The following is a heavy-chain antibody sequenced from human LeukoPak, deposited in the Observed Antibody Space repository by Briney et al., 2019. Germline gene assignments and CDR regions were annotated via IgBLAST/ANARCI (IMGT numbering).Heavy chain of an antibody. Sequence: SVKVSCKASGYTFTSYAMNWVRQAPGQGLEWMGGIIPIFGTASFAQKFQGRVTITADESTGTAYMELSSLRSEDTAVYYCARVVTPRYCSTPSCYWKGWFDPWGQGTLVTVSS. CDR2: IIPIFGTA. CDR3: ARVVTPRYCSTPSCYWKGWFDP. CDR1: GYTFTSYA. J-gene: IGHJ5*02. V-gene: IGHV1-69*13. D-gene: IGHD2-2*01.